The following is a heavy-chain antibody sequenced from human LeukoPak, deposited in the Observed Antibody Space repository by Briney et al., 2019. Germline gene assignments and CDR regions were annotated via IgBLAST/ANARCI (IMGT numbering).Heavy chain of an antibody. CDR2: INTNTGNP. CDR3: ARGDYETHGYQTR. Sequence: INTNTGNPTYAQGFTGRFVFSLDTSVSTAYLQISSLKADDTAMYYCARGDYETHGYQTRWGQGTLVTVSS. V-gene: IGHV7-4-1*02. D-gene: IGHD3-22*01. J-gene: IGHJ4*02.